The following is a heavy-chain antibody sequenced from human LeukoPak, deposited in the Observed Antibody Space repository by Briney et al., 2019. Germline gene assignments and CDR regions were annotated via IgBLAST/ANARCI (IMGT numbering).Heavy chain of an antibody. Sequence: ASVKVSCKASGYTFTNYYIHWVRQAPGQGLEWVGMINPSGGRTSYAQRFQGRVTVTTDTSTSTVYMQLSSLASEDTAVYYCARERRAWGEDFWGQGTLITVSS. CDR1: GYTFTNYY. CDR2: INPSGGRT. D-gene: IGHD3-16*01. CDR3: ARERRAWGEDF. V-gene: IGHV1-46*01. J-gene: IGHJ4*02.